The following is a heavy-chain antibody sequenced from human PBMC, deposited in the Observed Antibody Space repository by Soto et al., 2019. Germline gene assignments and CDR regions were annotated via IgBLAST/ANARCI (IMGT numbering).Heavy chain of an antibody. CDR2: TYYSGST. D-gene: IGHD3-10*01. CDR3: ARDRFARGLDY. J-gene: IGHJ4*02. V-gene: IGHV4-30-4*01. CDR1: GGSISSGDYY. Sequence: SETLSLTCTVSGGSISSGDYYWSWIRQPPGKGLEWIGYTYYSGSTYYNPSLKSRVTISVDTSKNQFSLKLSSVTAADTAVYYCARDRFARGLDYWGQGTLVTVSS.